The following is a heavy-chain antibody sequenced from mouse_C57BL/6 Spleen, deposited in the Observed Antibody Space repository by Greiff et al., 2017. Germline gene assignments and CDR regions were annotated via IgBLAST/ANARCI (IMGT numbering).Heavy chain of an antibody. Sequence: QFNLHHPGPNLVKPGASVRLSSRASATTFPGYWMSWVKRRPGQGLGWIGMIHPNGGSTNYNEKFKSKATLTVDKSSSTAYMQLSSLTSEDSAVYYCAREAGRYYYAMDYWGQGTSVTVAS. CDR1: ATTFPGYW. CDR3: AREAGRYYYAMDY. J-gene: IGHJ4*01. D-gene: IGHD4-1*01. V-gene: IGHV1-64*01. CDR2: IHPNGGST.